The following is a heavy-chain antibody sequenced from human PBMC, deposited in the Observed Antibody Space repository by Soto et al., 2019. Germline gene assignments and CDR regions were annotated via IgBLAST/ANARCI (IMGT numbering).Heavy chain of an antibody. CDR3: ASGIPYTITMVRGVKGYYYGMDV. CDR1: GGSISSSSYY. J-gene: IGHJ6*02. D-gene: IGHD3-10*01. Sequence: PSETLSLTCTVSGGSISSSSYYWGWIRQPPGKGLEWIGSIYYSGSTYYNPSLKSRVTISVDTSKNQFSLKLSSVTAADTAVYYCASGIPYTITMVRGVKGYYYGMDVWGQGTTVT. V-gene: IGHV4-39*01. CDR2: IYYSGST.